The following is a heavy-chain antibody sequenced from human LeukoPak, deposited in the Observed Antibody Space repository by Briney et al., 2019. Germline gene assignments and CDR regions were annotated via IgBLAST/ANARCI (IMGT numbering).Heavy chain of an antibody. V-gene: IGHV3-21*01. CDR3: ARDRGSYPPFDY. D-gene: IGHD1-26*01. J-gene: IGHJ4*02. CDR2: ISSSSSYI. Sequence: PGGSLRLSCVASGFTFSSYSMNWVRQAPGKGLEWVSSISSSSSYIYYADSVKGRFTISRDNAKNSLYLQMNSLRAEDTAVYYCARDRGSYPPFDYWGQGTLVTVSS. CDR1: GFTFSSYS.